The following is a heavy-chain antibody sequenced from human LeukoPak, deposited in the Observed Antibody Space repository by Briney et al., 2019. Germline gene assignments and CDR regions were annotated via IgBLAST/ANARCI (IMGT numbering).Heavy chain of an antibody. D-gene: IGHD2/OR15-2a*01. J-gene: IGHJ4*02. V-gene: IGHV1-24*01. CDR3: STDAGYCNSPTCSYYFDY. CDR2: FDPENGEI. Sequence: GASVKVSCKVSGYTLTELSIHWVRQAPGKGLEWMGGFDPENGEIIYAQKFQGRVTMTEDRSGDTAYMQLSSLRSEDTAVYYCSTDAGYCNSPTCSYYFDYWGQGTLVTVSS. CDR1: GYTLTELS.